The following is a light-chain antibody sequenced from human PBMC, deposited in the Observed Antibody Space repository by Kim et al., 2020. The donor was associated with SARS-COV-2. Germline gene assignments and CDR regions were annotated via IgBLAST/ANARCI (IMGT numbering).Light chain of an antibody. J-gene: IGLJ2*01. V-gene: IGLV2-14*03. CDR3: SSYTSSSTLV. CDR1: SSDVGGYNY. Sequence: LTQPASVSGSPGQSITISCTGTSSDVGGYNYVSWYQQHPGKAPKLMIYDVSNRPSGVSNRFSGSKSGNTASLTISGLQAEDEADYYCSSYTSSSTLVFGGGPRLTVL. CDR2: DVS.